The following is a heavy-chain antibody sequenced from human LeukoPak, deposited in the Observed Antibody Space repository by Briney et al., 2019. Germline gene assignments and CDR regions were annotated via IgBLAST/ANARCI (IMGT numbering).Heavy chain of an antibody. J-gene: IGHJ4*02. V-gene: IGHV3-33*01. Sequence: GGSLRLSCAASGFTFSSCGMHWVRQAPGKGLEWVAVIWSDGSNEYYADSVKGRFTISRDNSKNTLYLQMNSLRAADTVVYYCARGAAAGPYYFASWGQGALVTVSS. CDR2: IWSDGSNE. D-gene: IGHD6-13*01. CDR1: GFTFSSCG. CDR3: ARGAAAGPYYFAS.